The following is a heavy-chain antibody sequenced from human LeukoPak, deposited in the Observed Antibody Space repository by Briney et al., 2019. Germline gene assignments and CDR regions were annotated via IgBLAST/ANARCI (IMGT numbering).Heavy chain of an antibody. D-gene: IGHD3-16*01. CDR3: ASALGHAPYYYYMDV. CDR1: GFTVSSNY. V-gene: IGHV3-53*01. J-gene: IGHJ6*03. Sequence: PGGSLRLSCAASGFTVSSNYMSWVRQAPGKGLEWVSVIYSGGSTYYADSVKGRFTISRDNSKNTLYLQMNSLRAEDTAVYYCASALGHAPYYYYMDVWGKGTTVTVSS. CDR2: IYSGGST.